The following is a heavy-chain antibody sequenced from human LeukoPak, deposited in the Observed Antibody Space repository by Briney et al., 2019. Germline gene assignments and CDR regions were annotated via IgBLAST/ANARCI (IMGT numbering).Heavy chain of an antibody. J-gene: IGHJ4*02. D-gene: IGHD1-26*01. CDR1: GFTFSSYA. V-gene: IGHV3-30*14. CDR2: ISYDGSNK. Sequence: GGSLRLSCAASGFTFSSYAMHWVRQAPGKGLEWVAVISYDGSNKYYADSVKGRFTISRDNSKNTVYLQMNSLRVEDTAVYYCARHRELGLWGQGTLVSVSS. CDR3: ARHRELGL.